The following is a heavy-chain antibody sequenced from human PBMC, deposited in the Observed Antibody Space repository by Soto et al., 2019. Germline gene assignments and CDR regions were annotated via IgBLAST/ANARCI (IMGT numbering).Heavy chain of an antibody. CDR3: ARGGDYVMFDY. CDR2: IYHSGST. J-gene: IGHJ4*02. D-gene: IGHD4-17*01. CDR1: GGSISSGGYS. V-gene: IGHV4-30-2*01. Sequence: PSETLSLTCAVSGGSISSGGYSWSWIRQPPGKGLEWIGYIYHSGSTYYNPSLKSRVTISVDTSKNQFSLKLSSVTAADTAVYYCARGGDYVMFDYWGQGTLVTVSS.